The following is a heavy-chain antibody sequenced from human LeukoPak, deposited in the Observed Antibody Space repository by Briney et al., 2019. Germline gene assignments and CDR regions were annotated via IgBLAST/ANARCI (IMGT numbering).Heavy chain of an antibody. J-gene: IGHJ4*02. CDR3: AKGPHHRGWYYFAS. D-gene: IGHD6-19*01. CDR2: MSNNGDST. CDR1: GFTFSSYA. Sequence: GSLRLSCAASGFTFSSYAMSWVRQAPGKGLEWVSVMSNNGDSTYNADSVKGRFIISRDNPKNTVYLQMNSLRAEDTAVYYCAKGPHHRGWYYFASGGQEILVTFSS. V-gene: IGHV3-23*01.